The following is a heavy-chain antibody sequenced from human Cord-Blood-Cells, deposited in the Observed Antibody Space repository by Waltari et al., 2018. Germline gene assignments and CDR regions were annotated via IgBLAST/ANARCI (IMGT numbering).Heavy chain of an antibody. D-gene: IGHD1-26*01. Sequence: EVQLVESGGGLVKPGGSLRLSCAVSGFTFRRYRMNWVRQAPGKGLEWVSSISSSSSYIYYADSVKGRFTISRDNAKNSLYLQMNSLRAEDTAVYYCARALVGATAFDIWGQGTMVTVSS. CDR3: ARALVGATAFDI. CDR2: ISSSSSYI. J-gene: IGHJ3*02. CDR1: GFTFRRYR. V-gene: IGHV3-21*01.